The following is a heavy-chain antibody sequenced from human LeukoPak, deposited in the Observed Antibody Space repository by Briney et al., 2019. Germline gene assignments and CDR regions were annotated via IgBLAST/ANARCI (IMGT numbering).Heavy chain of an antibody. CDR1: GFTFSDYY. V-gene: IGHV3-11*04. CDR2: ISSGGSTI. Sequence: PGGSLRLSCAASGFTFSDYYMSWIRQAPGKGLEWVSYISSGGSTIDYADSVKGRFTIYRDNAKNSLYLQMNSLRAEDTAMYYCARDRGYGSATYPFDPWGQGTLVTVSS. D-gene: IGHD3-10*01. CDR3: ARDRGYGSATYPFDP. J-gene: IGHJ5*02.